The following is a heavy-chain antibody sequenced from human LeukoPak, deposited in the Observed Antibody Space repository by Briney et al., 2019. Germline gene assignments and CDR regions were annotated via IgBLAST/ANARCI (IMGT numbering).Heavy chain of an antibody. D-gene: IGHD3-3*01. V-gene: IGHV3-49*04. CDR3: TSGLYYDSWSDLFDY. CDR1: GFTFGDYA. J-gene: IGHJ4*02. Sequence: PGRSLRLSCTASGFTFGDYAMRWVRQAPGKGPEWVGFIRRKANGGTTEYAASVKGRFTISGDDSKSIAYLQMNSLKTEDTAVYYCTSGLYYDSWSDLFDYWGQGTLVTVSS. CDR2: IRRKANGGTT.